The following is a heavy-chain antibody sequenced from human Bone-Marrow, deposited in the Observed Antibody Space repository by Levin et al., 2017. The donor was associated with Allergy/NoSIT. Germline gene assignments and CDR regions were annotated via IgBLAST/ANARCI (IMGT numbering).Heavy chain of an antibody. Sequence: GGSLRLSCAASGFTVSSNYMSWVRQAPGKGLEWVSVIYSGGSTYYADSVKGRFTISRDNSKNTLYLQMNSLRAEDTAVYYCARFGSIAAAGLPRDDYWGQGTLVTVSS. CDR2: IYSGGST. D-gene: IGHD6-13*01. V-gene: IGHV3-66*02. CDR3: ARFGSIAAAGLPRDDY. J-gene: IGHJ4*02. CDR1: GFTVSSNY.